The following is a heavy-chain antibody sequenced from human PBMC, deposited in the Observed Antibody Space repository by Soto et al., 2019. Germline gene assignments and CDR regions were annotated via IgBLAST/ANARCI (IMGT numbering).Heavy chain of an antibody. CDR2: IKQDGSEK. V-gene: IGHV3-7*05. Sequence: EVQLVESGGGLVQPGGSLRLSCAASGFTFNSYWMSWVRQAPGKGLEWVANIKQDGSEKYYVDSVKGRFTISRDNAKNPLYLQMNILRDEDTAVYYCARGYDIWSAYCVYFDPWGQGTLVTVSS. J-gene: IGHJ5*02. CDR1: GFTFNSYW. CDR3: ARGYDIWSAYCVYFDP. D-gene: IGHD3-3*01.